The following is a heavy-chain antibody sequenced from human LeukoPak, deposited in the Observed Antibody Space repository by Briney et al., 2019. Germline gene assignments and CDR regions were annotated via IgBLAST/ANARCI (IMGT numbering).Heavy chain of an antibody. D-gene: IGHD4-17*01. J-gene: IGHJ4*02. Sequence: ASVKVSCKVSGYTLTELSMHWVRQAPGKGLEWMGGFDPEDGETIYAQRFQGRVTMTEDTSTDTAYMELRSLRSEDTAVYYCATGPLSMTTVTTSLAYWGQGTLVSVSS. CDR3: ATGPLSMTTVTTSLAY. CDR2: FDPEDGET. V-gene: IGHV1-24*01. CDR1: GYTLTELS.